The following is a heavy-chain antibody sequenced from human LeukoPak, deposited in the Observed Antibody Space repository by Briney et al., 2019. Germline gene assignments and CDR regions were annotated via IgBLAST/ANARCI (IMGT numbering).Heavy chain of an antibody. V-gene: IGHV4-39*01. Sequence: PSETLSLTCTVSGDSISSSSYYWGWIRQPPGKGLEWIGSIYYSGSTYYNPSLKSRVTISVDTSKNQFSLKLSSVTAADTAVYYCARHVAMVRGVGWFDPWGQGTLVTVSS. D-gene: IGHD3-10*01. J-gene: IGHJ5*02. CDR1: GDSISSSSYY. CDR2: IYYSGST. CDR3: ARHVAMVRGVGWFDP.